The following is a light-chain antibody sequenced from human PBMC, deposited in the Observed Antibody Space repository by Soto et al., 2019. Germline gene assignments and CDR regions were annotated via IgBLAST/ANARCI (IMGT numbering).Light chain of an antibody. CDR1: SSDVGGFDF. V-gene: IGLV2-14*01. J-gene: IGLJ1*01. Sequence: QSVLTQPASVSGSPGQSITISCTGTSSDVGGFDFVSWFQRHPGKAPKLLIYEVSRWPSGISNRFSGSKTVNTASLTISGLQAEDEAEYFCSSYISTTSLFVFGTGTKVTVL. CDR2: EVS. CDR3: SSYISTTSLFV.